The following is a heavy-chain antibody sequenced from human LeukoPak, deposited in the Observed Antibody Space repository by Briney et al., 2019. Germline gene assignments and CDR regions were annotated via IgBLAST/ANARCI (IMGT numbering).Heavy chain of an antibody. V-gene: IGHV1-69*05. J-gene: IGHJ5*02. D-gene: IGHD3-10*01. Sequence: SVKVSCKASGGTFSSYAISWVRQAPGQGLEWMGGIIPIFGTANYAQKFQGRVTITTDESTSTAYMELSSLRSEDTAVYYCARDRLGGSGINWSDPWGQGTLVTVSS. CDR1: GGTFSSYA. CDR3: ARDRLGGSGINWSDP. CDR2: IIPIFGTA.